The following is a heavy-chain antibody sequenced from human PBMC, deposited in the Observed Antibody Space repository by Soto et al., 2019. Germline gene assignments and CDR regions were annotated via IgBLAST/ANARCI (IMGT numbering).Heavy chain of an antibody. D-gene: IGHD2-2*01. CDR3: ARGPGGYCSSTSCFGRFDP. CDR1: GFTFSSYS. Sequence: GGSLRLSCAASGFTFSSYSMNWVRQAPGKGLEWVSYISSSSSTIYYADSVKGRFTISRDNDKNSLYLQMNSLRDEDTAVYNCARGPGGYCSSTSCFGRFDPWGQGTLVTVSS. V-gene: IGHV3-48*02. J-gene: IGHJ5*02. CDR2: ISSSSSTI.